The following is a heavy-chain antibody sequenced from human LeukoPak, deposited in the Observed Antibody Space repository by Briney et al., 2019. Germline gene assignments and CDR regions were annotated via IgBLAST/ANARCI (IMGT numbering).Heavy chain of an antibody. Sequence: GGSLRLSCAASGFTFSSYEMNWVRQAPGKGLEWVSYISSSGSTIYYADSVKGRFTISRDNAKNSLYLQMNSLRAEDTAVYYCASDYGGNYFDYWGQGTLVTVSS. V-gene: IGHV3-48*03. CDR3: ASDYGGNYFDY. CDR2: ISSSGSTI. CDR1: GFTFSSYE. J-gene: IGHJ4*02. D-gene: IGHD4-23*01.